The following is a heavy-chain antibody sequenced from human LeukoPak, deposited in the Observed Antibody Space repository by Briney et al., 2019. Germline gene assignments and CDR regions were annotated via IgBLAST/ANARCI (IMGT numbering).Heavy chain of an antibody. CDR3: ARGALGYCSSTSCYWYYYYGMDV. D-gene: IGHD2-2*01. CDR2: INAGNGNT. CDR1: GYTFTSYA. J-gene: IGHJ6*02. V-gene: IGHV1-3*01. Sequence: GASVKVSCKASGYTFTSYAMHWVRQAPGQRLEWMGWINAGNGNTKYSQKFQGRVTITKDTSASTAYMELSSLRSEDTAVYYCARGALGYCSSTSCYWYYYYGMDVWGQGTTVTVSS.